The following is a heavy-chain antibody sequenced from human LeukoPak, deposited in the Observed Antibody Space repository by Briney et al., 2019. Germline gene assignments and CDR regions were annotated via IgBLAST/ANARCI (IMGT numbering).Heavy chain of an antibody. CDR1: GGSISSGSYY. V-gene: IGHV4-61*02. D-gene: IGHD4-17*01. Sequence: PSETLSLTCTVSGGSISSGSYYWSWIRQPAGKGLEWIGRIYTSGSTNYNPSLKSRVTISVDTSKNQFSLKLSSVTAADTAVYYCARVDYGDKDYWGQGTLVTVSS. CDR3: ARVDYGDKDY. J-gene: IGHJ4*02. CDR2: IYTSGST.